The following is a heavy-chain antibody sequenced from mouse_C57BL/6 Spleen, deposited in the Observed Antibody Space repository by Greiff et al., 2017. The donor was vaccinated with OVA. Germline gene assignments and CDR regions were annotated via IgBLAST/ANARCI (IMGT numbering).Heavy chain of an antibody. D-gene: IGHD1-1*01. V-gene: IGHV1-15*01. CDR1: GYTFTDYE. CDR3: TRGNYGSSYVDY. J-gene: IGHJ2*01. CDR2: IDPETGGT. Sequence: QVQLKESGAELVRPGASVTLSCKASGYTFTDYEMHWVKQTPVHGLEWIGAIDPETGGTAYNQKFKGKAILTADKSSSTAYMELRSLTSEDSAVYYCTRGNYGSSYVDYWGQGTTLTVSS.